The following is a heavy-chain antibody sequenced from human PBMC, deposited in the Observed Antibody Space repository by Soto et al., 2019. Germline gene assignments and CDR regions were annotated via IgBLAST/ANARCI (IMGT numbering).Heavy chain of an antibody. D-gene: IGHD1-1*01. CDR2: INHSGST. J-gene: IGHJ2*01. CDR1: GGSFSGYY. CDR3: ASPPPDKYDGGWYFDL. V-gene: IGHV4-34*01. Sequence: QVQLQQWGAGLLKPSETLSLTCAVYGGSFSGYYWSWIRQPPGKGLDWIGEINHSGSTNYNASLKSRVTISVDTSKNQFSLKLSSVTAADTAVYYCASPPPDKYDGGWYFDLWGRGTLVTVSS.